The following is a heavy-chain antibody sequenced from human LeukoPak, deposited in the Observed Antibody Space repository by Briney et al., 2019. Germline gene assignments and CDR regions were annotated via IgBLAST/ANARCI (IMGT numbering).Heavy chain of an antibody. D-gene: IGHD3-10*01. CDR3: ARIHPYYYGSGSYLMGYYYFGMDV. V-gene: IGHV3-48*03. Sequence: GGSLRLSCAVSGFTFSSYDMNWVRQAPGKGLEWISYISGSGSTIYDVDSVKGRFTVSRDNAKNSLHLQMNSLRAEDTAVYYCARIHPYYYGSGSYLMGYYYFGMDVWGQGTTVTVSS. CDR1: GFTFSSYD. J-gene: IGHJ6*02. CDR2: ISGSGSTI.